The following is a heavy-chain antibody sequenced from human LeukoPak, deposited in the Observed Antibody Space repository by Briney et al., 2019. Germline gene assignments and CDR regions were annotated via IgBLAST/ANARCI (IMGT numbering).Heavy chain of an antibody. CDR3: ASDSAANYYYYYMDV. D-gene: IGHD2-15*01. J-gene: IGHJ6*03. V-gene: IGHV1-69*05. Sequence: SVKVSCKASGGTFSSYAISWVRQAPGQGLEWMGGIIPIFGTANYAQKFQGRVTITTDESTSTAYMELSSLRSEDTAVYYCASDSAANYYYYYMDVWGKGTTVTVSS. CDR2: IIPIFGTA. CDR1: GGTFSSYA.